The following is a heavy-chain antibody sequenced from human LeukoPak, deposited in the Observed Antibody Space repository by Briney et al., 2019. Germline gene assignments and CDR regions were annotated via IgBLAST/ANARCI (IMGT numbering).Heavy chain of an antibody. CDR2: ISAYNGNT. CDR3: ARDLNIVVVPAAFHY. V-gene: IGHV1-18*01. CDR1: GYTFTSYG. J-gene: IGHJ4*02. Sequence: ASVKVSCKASGYTFTSYGISWVRQAPGQGLEWMGWISAYNGNTNYAQELQGRVTMTTDTSTSTAYMELRSLRSDDTAVYYCARDLNIVVVPAAFHYWGQGTLVTVSS. D-gene: IGHD2-2*01.